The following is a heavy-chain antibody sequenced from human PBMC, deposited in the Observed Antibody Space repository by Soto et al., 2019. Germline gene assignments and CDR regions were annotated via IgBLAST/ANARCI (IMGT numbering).Heavy chain of an antibody. CDR3: ARDGDSSGYGY. V-gene: IGHV4-30-2*01. CDR2: IYHSGST. J-gene: IGHJ4*02. CDR1: GGSISSGGYS. D-gene: IGHD3-22*01. Sequence: QLQLQESGSGLVKPSQTLSLTCAVSGGSISSGGYSWSWIRQPPGKGLEWIGYIYHSGSTYYNPSRKSRVSISVDRSKNQCSLKLSSVTAADTAVYYCARDGDSSGYGYWGQGTLVTVSS.